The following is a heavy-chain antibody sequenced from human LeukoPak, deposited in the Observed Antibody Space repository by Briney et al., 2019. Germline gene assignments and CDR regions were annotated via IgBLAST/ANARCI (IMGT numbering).Heavy chain of an antibody. V-gene: IGHV4-39*01. CDR3: AKSGGYGLIDY. CDR1: GASISGSGYY. CDR2: IYDSGST. D-gene: IGHD1-26*01. Sequence: SETLSLTCTVSGASISGSGYYWGWIRQPPGKGLEWIGNIYDSGSTYYNASLQSRVTISIDTSKNQFSLRLSSVTAADTAMYYCAKSGGYGLIDYWGQGTLVTVSS. J-gene: IGHJ4*02.